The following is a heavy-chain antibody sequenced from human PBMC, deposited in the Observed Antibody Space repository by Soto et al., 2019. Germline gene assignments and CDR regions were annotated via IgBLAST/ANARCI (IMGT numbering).Heavy chain of an antibody. CDR1: GGSISSSSYY. CDR3: ARPSRPGYYGMDV. J-gene: IGHJ6*02. Sequence: SETLSLTCTVSGGSISSSSYYWDWIRQPPGKGLEWIGSIYYSGSTYYNPSLKSRVTISVDTSKNQFSLKLSSVTAADTAVYYCARPSRPGYYGMDVWGQGTTVTVSS. V-gene: IGHV4-39*01. CDR2: IYYSGST.